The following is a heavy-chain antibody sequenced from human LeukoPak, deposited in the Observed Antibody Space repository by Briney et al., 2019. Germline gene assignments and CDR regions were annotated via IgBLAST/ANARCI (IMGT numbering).Heavy chain of an antibody. V-gene: IGHV4-34*01. CDR3: ARRRTYGSGSLDY. CDR2: INHSGST. D-gene: IGHD3-10*01. Sequence: SETLSLTCAVYGGSFSGYYWSWIRQPPGKGLEWIGEINHSGSTNYSPSLKSRVTISVDTSKNQFSLKLSSVTAADTAVYYCARRRTYGSGSLDYWGQGTLVTVSS. CDR1: GGSFSGYY. J-gene: IGHJ4*02.